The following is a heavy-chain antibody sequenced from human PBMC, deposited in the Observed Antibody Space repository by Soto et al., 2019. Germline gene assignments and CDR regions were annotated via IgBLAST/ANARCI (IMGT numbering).Heavy chain of an antibody. CDR3: VRTGKFYYYDTTGLPFDP. D-gene: IGHD3-22*01. CDR2: IYHSGST. Sequence: PSETLSLTCAVYGGSVGGYSWSWIRQPPGKGLEWIGYIYHSGSTYYNPSIKSRVTISVGRSKNQFSLKLSSVTAADTAVFFFVRTGKFYYYDTTGLPFDPWGPGILVTVSS. CDR1: GGSVGGYS. V-gene: IGHV4-30-2*01. J-gene: IGHJ5*02.